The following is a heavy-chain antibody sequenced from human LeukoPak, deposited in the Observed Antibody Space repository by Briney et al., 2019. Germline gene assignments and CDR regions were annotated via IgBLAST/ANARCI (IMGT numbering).Heavy chain of an antibody. J-gene: IGHJ4*02. D-gene: IGHD2-21*01. Sequence: GGSLRLSCAASGFTFTDYAMSWVRQAPEKGLEWISTISDNGGETYYADSVKGRFTISRDNSKNTLYLQMSSLRAEDTAVYYCAKEFNRGLPDYWGQGTLVTVPS. CDR3: AKEFNRGLPDY. V-gene: IGHV3-23*01. CDR1: GFTFTDYA. CDR2: ISDNGGET.